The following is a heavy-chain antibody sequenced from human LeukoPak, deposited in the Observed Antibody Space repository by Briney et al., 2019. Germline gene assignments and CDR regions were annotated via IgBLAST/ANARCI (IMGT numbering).Heavy chain of an antibody. CDR3: AKDVAGGITHWYFDL. D-gene: IGHD6-13*01. CDR1: GFAFSSYG. CDR2: ISYDGSNK. J-gene: IGHJ2*01. V-gene: IGHV3-30*18. Sequence: GGSLRLSCAASGFAFSSYGRHWVRQAPGKGLEWVALISYDGSNKYYADSVKGRFTISRDNSKNTLYLQMNSLRAEDTAVYYCAKDVAGGITHWYFDLWGRGTLVTVSS.